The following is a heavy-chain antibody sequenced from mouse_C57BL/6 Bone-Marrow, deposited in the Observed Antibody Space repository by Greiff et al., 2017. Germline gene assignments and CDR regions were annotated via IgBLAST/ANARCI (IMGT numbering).Heavy chain of an antibody. Sequence: VQLQQPGAELVKPGASVKLSCKASGYTFTSYWMHWVKQRPGQGLEWIGMIHPNSGSTNYNEKFKSKATLTVDKSSSTAYMQLSSLTSDVSAVYYCARYHSLFAYWGQGTLVTVSA. V-gene: IGHV1-64*01. CDR2: IHPNSGST. J-gene: IGHJ3*01. D-gene: IGHD6-1*01. CDR3: ARYHSLFAY. CDR1: GYTFTSYW.